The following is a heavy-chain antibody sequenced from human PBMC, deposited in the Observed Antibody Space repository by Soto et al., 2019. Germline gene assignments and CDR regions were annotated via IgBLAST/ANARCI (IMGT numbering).Heavy chain of an antibody. J-gene: IGHJ4*02. Sequence: PGGSLRLSCAASGFTFSDYYMSWIRQAPGKGLEWVSYISSSGSTIYYADSVKGRFTISRDNAKNSLYLQMNSLRAEDTAVYYCARDKELMITFGAVIALPTAFDYWGQGTLVTVSS. CDR1: GFTFSDYY. CDR3: ARDKELMITFGAVIALPTAFDY. D-gene: IGHD3-16*02. CDR2: ISSSGSTI. V-gene: IGHV3-11*01.